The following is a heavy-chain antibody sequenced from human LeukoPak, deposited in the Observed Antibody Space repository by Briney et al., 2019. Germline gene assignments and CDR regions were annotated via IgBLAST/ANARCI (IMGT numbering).Heavy chain of an antibody. J-gene: IGHJ4*02. CDR3: ARDITMIVVVTPSFDY. D-gene: IGHD3-22*01. Sequence: PGGSLRLSCAASGFTFSTYSMNWVRQAPGKGLEWVSSISTSSSYIYYAPSVKGRFTISRDNAKNSLYLQLSSLRAEDTAVYYCARDITMIVVVTPSFDYWGQGTLVTVSS. CDR1: GFTFSTYS. CDR2: ISTSSSYI. V-gene: IGHV3-21*01.